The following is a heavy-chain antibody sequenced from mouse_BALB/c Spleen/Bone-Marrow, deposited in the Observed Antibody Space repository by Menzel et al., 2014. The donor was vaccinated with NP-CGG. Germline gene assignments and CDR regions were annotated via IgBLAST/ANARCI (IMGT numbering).Heavy chain of an antibody. Sequence: EVMLVESGGGLVQPGGSLKLSCATSGFTFSYYYMYWVRQTPEKRLEWVAYISNGGDGTYYPDTVKGRFTISRDNAKNTLYLQMSRLKSEDTAMYYCARHDGYDAWSAYWGQGTLVTVSA. CDR2: ISNGGDGT. CDR1: GFTFSYYY. CDR3: ARHDGYDAWSAY. V-gene: IGHV5-12*02. D-gene: IGHD2-2*01. J-gene: IGHJ3*01.